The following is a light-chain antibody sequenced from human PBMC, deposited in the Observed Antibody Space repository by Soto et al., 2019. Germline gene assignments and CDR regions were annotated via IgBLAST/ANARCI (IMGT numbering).Light chain of an antibody. CDR3: QQRSSWPPLT. J-gene: IGKJ4*01. V-gene: IGKV3-11*01. Sequence: EIVLTQSPATLSLSPGERATLSCRASQSVSSYLAWYQQKPGQAPRLLTYDASNRATGIPSRFSGSGSGTVFPLPITSPEPVDFPVHYCQQRSSWPPLTVGRAITVEVK. CDR1: QSVSSY. CDR2: DAS.